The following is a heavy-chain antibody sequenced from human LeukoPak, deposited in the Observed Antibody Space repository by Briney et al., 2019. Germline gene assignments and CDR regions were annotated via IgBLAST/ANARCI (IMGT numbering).Heavy chain of an antibody. CDR3: ARDAYDDASES. CDR1: GFTFSGYW. J-gene: IGHJ5*02. Sequence: GGSLRLSCAAPGFTFSGYWMTWVRQAPGKGLEWVANLRPDGSDKYYADSVKGRFTISRDNAKNSLYLQMNGLRADDTAIYYCARDAYDDASESWGQGTLVTVSS. CDR2: LRPDGSDK. V-gene: IGHV3-7*01. D-gene: IGHD3-3*01.